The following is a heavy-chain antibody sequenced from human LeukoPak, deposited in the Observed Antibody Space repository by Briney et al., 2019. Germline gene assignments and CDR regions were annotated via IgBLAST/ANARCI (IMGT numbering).Heavy chain of an antibody. D-gene: IGHD1-26*01. CDR2: VYYSGST. CDR3: ARAWETNWFDP. J-gene: IGHJ5*02. CDR1: GGSISNYY. Sequence: PSETLSLTCTVSGGSISNYYWSWIRQPPGMGLEWIGYVYYSGSTNYNPSLKSRLTISVDTSKNQFSLKLSSVTAADTAVYYCARAWETNWFDPWGQGTLVTVSS. V-gene: IGHV4-59*01.